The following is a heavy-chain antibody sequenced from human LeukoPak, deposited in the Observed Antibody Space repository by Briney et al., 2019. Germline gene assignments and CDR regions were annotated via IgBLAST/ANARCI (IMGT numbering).Heavy chain of an antibody. D-gene: IGHD3-16*02. J-gene: IGHJ4*02. CDR3: ARDRLYDYVWGSYRHPPDY. Sequence: SSETLSLTCAVYGGSFSGYYWSWIRQPPGKGLEWIGEINHSGSTNYNPSLKSRVTIPVDTSKNQFSLKLSSVTAADTAVYYCARDRLYDYVWGSYRHPPDYWGQGTLVTVSS. CDR1: GGSFSGYY. V-gene: IGHV4-34*01. CDR2: INHSGST.